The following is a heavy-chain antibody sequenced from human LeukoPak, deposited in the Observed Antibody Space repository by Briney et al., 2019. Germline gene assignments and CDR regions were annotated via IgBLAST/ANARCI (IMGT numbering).Heavy chain of an antibody. V-gene: IGHV4-34*01. CDR1: GGSFSGYY. CDR3: ARHRWTIEVETSLGRGLGGWFDP. J-gene: IGHJ5*02. D-gene: IGHD3-16*01. Sequence: PSETLSLTCAVYGGSFSGYYWTWIRQPPGKGLEGIGEINHSGMSPYDPSLKSRVIISVDTSKKQFSLKLTSVTAADTAIYYCARHRWTIEVETSLGRGLGGWFDPWGQGSLVTVSS. CDR2: INHSGMS.